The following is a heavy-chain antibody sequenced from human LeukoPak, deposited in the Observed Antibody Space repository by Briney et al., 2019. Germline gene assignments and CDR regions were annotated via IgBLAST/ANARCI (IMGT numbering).Heavy chain of an antibody. CDR3: AKYSSGWYGSDAFDI. CDR2: IIGSGGST. J-gene: IGHJ3*02. V-gene: IGHV3-23*01. CDR1: GFTFSSYA. Sequence: PGGSLRLSCAASGFTFSSYAMSWVRQAPGEGLEWVSAIIGSGGSTYYADSVKGRSTISRDNSKNTLYLQMNSLRAEDTAVYYCAKYSSGWYGSDAFDIWGQGTMVTVSS. D-gene: IGHD6-19*01.